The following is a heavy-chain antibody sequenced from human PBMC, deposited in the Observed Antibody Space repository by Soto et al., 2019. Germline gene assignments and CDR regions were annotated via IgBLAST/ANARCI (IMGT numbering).Heavy chain of an antibody. V-gene: IGHV1-18*01. CDR1: GYTFTSYG. CDR2: ISAYNGNT. J-gene: IGHJ4*02. D-gene: IGHD6-19*01. CDR3: ARDERKWLVLGRFPISPDY. Sequence: QVQLVQSGAEVKKPGASVKVSCKASGYTFTSYGISWVRQAPGQGLEWMGWISAYNGNTNYAQKLQGRVTMTTDTTTRTAYMELRSLISDDTAVYYCARDERKWLVLGRFPISPDYWGQGTLGTVSS.